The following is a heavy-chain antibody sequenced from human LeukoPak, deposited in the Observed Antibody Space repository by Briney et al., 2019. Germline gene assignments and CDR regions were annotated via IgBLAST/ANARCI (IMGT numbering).Heavy chain of an antibody. D-gene: IGHD3-22*01. V-gene: IGHV4-59*08. CDR2: IYYSGST. J-gene: IGHJ4*02. Sequence: ASETLSLTCTVSGGSISGYYWSWIRQPPGKGLEWIGYIYYSGSTNYNPSLKSRVTISVDTSKNQFSLKLSSVTAADTAVYYCARHDTHDSSGYYPLDYWGQGTPVTVSS. CDR3: ARHDTHDSSGYYPLDY. CDR1: GGSISGYY.